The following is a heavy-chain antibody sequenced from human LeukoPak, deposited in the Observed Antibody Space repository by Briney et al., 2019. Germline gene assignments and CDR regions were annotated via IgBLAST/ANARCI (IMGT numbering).Heavy chain of an antibody. V-gene: IGHV3-23*01. CDR1: GFTFSSNA. D-gene: IGHD6-19*01. Sequence: GGSLRLSCAASGFTFSSNAMSWVRQAPGKGLEWVSSVSGSVASTYYADSVKGRFTISRDNSKNTLYLQMNSLRAEDTAVYYCAKEARTVGYNSGEYFQHWGQGTLVTVSS. CDR2: VSGSVAST. CDR3: AKEARTVGYNSGEYFQH. J-gene: IGHJ1*01.